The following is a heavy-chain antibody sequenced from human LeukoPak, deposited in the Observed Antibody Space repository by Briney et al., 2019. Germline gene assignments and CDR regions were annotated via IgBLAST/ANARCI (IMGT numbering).Heavy chain of an antibody. D-gene: IGHD2-15*01. CDR3: ARERAVQGYCSGGSCYINDY. J-gene: IGHJ4*02. CDR2: INPNSGGT. Sequence: ASVKVSCKASGYTFTGYYMHWVRQAPGQGLEWMGRINPNSGGTNYAQKFQGRVTMTRDTSISTVYMELSRLRSDDTAVYYCARERAVQGYCSGGSCYINDYWGQGTLVTVSS. V-gene: IGHV1-2*06. CDR1: GYTFTGYY.